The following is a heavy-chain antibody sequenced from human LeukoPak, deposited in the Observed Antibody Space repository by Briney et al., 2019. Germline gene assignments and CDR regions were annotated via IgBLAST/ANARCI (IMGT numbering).Heavy chain of an antibody. CDR3: GKEQSGSYVHAFDP. J-gene: IGHJ5*02. D-gene: IGHD3-3*01. Sequence: GGSLRLSCVASGINVINSYMAWVRQAPGKGLEWVSVFYSGGSTYYTDSVKGRFTMSRDNSKNTLYLQMNSLRTDDTAVYYCGKEQSGSYVHAFDPWGQGTVVTVSS. CDR2: FYSGGST. V-gene: IGHV3-66*02. CDR1: GINVINSY.